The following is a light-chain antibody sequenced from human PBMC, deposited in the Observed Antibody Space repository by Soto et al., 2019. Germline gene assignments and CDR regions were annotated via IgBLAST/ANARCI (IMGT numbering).Light chain of an antibody. CDR2: GAS. CDR1: QYTNGRY. Sequence: DIVLTQAPDNLSLSPGDSATLSCRVSQYTNGRYVAWYQQRPGLAPRLLVYGASKRATGIPDRFRGSGSGSEFTLTISSLQPDDFATYYCQQYNSYSYTFGQGTKLEIK. V-gene: IGKV3-20*01. CDR3: QQYNSYSYT. J-gene: IGKJ2*01.